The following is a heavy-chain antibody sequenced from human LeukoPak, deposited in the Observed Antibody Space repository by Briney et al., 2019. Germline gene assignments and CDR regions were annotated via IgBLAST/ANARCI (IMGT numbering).Heavy chain of an antibody. J-gene: IGHJ5*02. CDR2: ISGSGGST. V-gene: IGHV3-23*01. D-gene: IGHD3-10*01. CDR1: GFTFSSYA. Sequence: GGSLRLSCAASGFTFSSYAMSWVRQAPGKGLEWVSAISGSGGSTYYADSVKGRFTISRDNSKNTLYLQMNSLRAEDAAVYYCAKDSMVRGVMASGSPNWFDPWGQGTLVTVSS. CDR3: AKDSMVRGVMASGSPNWFDP.